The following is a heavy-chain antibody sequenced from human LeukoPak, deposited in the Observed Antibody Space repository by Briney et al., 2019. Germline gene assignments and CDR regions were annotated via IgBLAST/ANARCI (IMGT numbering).Heavy chain of an antibody. J-gene: IGHJ4*02. CDR3: AREFWDSSGYYGFDY. V-gene: IGHV4-59*01. CDR1: GGSISSYY. CDR2: IYYSGST. Sequence: PSETLSLTCTVSGGSISSYYWSWIRQPSGKGLEWIGYIYYSGSTNYNPSLRSRVTISVDTSKNQISLKLSSVTAADTAVYYCAREFWDSSGYYGFDYWGQGTLVTVSS. D-gene: IGHD3-22*01.